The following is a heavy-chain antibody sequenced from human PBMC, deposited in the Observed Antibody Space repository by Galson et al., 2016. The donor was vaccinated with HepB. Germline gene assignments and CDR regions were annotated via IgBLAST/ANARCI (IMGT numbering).Heavy chain of an antibody. D-gene: IGHD2-2*01. CDR1: GFTFRSYG. Sequence: SLRLSCAGSGFTFRSYGIHWVRQAPGKGLEWVAVISYDGTNKYYADSLKGRFTISRDNSKSTLYLQMNSLRAEDTAVYYCAKDAILACGTGCYADYWGQGTLVTVSS. V-gene: IGHV3-30*18. J-gene: IGHJ4*02. CDR2: ISYDGTNK. CDR3: AKDAILACGTGCYADY.